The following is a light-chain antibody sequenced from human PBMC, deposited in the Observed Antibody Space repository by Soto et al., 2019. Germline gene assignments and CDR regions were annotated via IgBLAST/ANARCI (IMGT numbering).Light chain of an antibody. V-gene: IGKV3D-15*01. J-gene: IGKJ2*01. CDR2: GAS. CDR1: QSVSSN. CDR3: QQYYTSRPMYT. Sequence: EIVMTQSPATLSVSPGERATLSCRASQSVSSNLAWYQQKPGQAPRLLIYGASNRATGIPDRFSGSGSGTDFTLTISRLEPEDFAVYYCQQYYTSRPMYTFGQGTKLEI.